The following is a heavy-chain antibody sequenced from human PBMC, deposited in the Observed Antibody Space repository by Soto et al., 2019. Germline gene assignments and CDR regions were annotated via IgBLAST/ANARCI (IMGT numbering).Heavy chain of an antibody. Sequence: QVQLVQSGAEVKKPGSSVKVSCKASGGTFTNYTISWVRQAPGQGLEWLGGIIAMFGTTNHTQKFQGRVTIIANKLTTTAHMELSSLRSEDTAVYYFAIGIGLRYFDWPFEYWGQGTLVTVSS. J-gene: IGHJ4*02. CDR3: AIGIGLRYFDWPFEY. V-gene: IGHV1-69*06. D-gene: IGHD3-9*01. CDR1: GGTFTNYT. CDR2: IIAMFGTT.